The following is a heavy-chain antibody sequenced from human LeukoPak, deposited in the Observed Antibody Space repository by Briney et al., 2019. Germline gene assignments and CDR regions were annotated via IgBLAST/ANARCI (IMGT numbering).Heavy chain of an antibody. J-gene: IGHJ5*02. CDR1: GGTFSSYA. V-gene: IGHV1-69*05. Sequence: SVKVSCMASGGTFSSYAISWVRQAPGQGLEWMGGIIPIFGTANYAQKFQGRVTITTDESTSTAYMELSSLRSEDTAVYYCARAAMVRGVIIDWFDPWGQGTLVTVSS. D-gene: IGHD3-10*01. CDR2: IIPIFGTA. CDR3: ARAAMVRGVIIDWFDP.